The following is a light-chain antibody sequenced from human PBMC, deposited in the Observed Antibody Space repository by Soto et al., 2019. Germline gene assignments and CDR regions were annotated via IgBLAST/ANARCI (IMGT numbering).Light chain of an antibody. CDR2: AAS. J-gene: IGKJ2*01. V-gene: IGKV1-39*01. CDR1: PSISSY. Sequence: DIQMTQSPSSLSASVGDRVTITCRASPSISSYLNWYQQKPGKAPKLLIYAASSLQSGVPSRFSGSGSATDFTLTISSLHPEDVPTYDSPHSYSTPLVGHGTKLEIK. CDR3: PHSYSTPL.